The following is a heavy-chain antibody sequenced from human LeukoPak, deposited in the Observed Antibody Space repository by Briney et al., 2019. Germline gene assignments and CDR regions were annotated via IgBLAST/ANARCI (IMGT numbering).Heavy chain of an antibody. CDR3: ARAGERYSYGFLSY. V-gene: IGHV4-59*01. D-gene: IGHD5-18*01. CDR2: IYYSGRT. J-gene: IGHJ4*02. CDR1: GGSISSYY. Sequence: PSETLSLTCSVSGGSISSYYWNWIRQPPEKGLEWIGYIYYSGRTSYNPSLKSRVTISVDTSKNQFSLRLNSVTAADTAVYYCARAGERYSYGFLSYWGQGTLVTVSS.